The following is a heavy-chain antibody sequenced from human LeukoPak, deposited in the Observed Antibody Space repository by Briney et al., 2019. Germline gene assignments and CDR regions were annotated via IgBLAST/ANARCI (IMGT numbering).Heavy chain of an antibody. V-gene: IGHV4-34*01. D-gene: IGHD3-22*01. Sequence: PSETLSLTCAVYGGSFSGYYWSWIRQPPGKGLEWIGEINHSGSTNYNPSLKSRVTISVDTSKNQFSLKLSSVTAADTAVYYCTRGSIAYYYMDVWGKGTTVTISS. CDR1: GGSFSGYY. CDR2: INHSGST. J-gene: IGHJ6*03. CDR3: TRGSIAYYYMDV.